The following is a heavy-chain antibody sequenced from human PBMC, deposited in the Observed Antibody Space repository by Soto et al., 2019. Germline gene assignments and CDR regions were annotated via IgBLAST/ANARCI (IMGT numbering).Heavy chain of an antibody. CDR1: GFTFSTYA. V-gene: IGHV3-23*01. CDR2: MSGSGDDT. CDR3: TRRPGPIDF. J-gene: IGHJ4*02. Sequence: VGSLRLSCAASGFTFSTYAMTWVRQAPGKGLEWVSGMSGSGDDTNYADSVKGRFTISRDNSRNTLYLRMNSLRADDTAIYYCTRRPGPIDFWGQGTLVTVSS.